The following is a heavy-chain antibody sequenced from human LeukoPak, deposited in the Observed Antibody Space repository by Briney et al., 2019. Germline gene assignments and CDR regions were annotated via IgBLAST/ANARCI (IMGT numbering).Heavy chain of an antibody. Sequence: KPSETLSLTCGVSGGSISTTSYYWGWIRQPPGKGLEWIGNIYYSGSTFYNPSFKSRVTMSVDTSKNQFSLKVNSMTAADTAVYFCARRTWGGPHYFDYWGQGTLVTVSS. CDR3: ARRTWGGPHYFDY. CDR1: GGSISTTSYY. D-gene: IGHD3-3*01. J-gene: IGHJ4*02. V-gene: IGHV4-39*01. CDR2: IYYSGST.